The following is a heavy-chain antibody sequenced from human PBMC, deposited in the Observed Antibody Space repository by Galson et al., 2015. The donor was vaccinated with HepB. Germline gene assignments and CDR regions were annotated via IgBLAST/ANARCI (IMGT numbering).Heavy chain of an antibody. D-gene: IGHD1-26*01. CDR3: ARDMREGIVGATEPDY. CDR1: GFTFSSYE. CDR2: ISSSGSTI. V-gene: IGHV3-48*03. J-gene: IGHJ4*02. Sequence: SLRLSCAASGFTFSSYEMNWVRQAPGKGLEWVSYISSSGSTIYYAGSVKGRFTISRDNAKNSLYLQMNSLRAEDTAVYYCARDMREGIVGATEPDYWGQGTLVTVSS.